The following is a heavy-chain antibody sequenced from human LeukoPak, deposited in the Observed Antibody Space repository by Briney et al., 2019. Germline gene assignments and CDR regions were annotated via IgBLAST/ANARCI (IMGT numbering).Heavy chain of an antibody. Sequence: GASVKVSCKASGYTFTSYGISWVRQAPGQGLEWMGWISAYNGNTNYAQKLQGRVTMTTDASTSTAYMELRSLRSDDPAVYYCARDRGVAVAGTFDYWGQGTLVTDSS. CDR2: ISAYNGNT. CDR3: ARDRGVAVAGTFDY. V-gene: IGHV1-18*01. CDR1: GYTFTSYG. J-gene: IGHJ4*02. D-gene: IGHD6-19*01.